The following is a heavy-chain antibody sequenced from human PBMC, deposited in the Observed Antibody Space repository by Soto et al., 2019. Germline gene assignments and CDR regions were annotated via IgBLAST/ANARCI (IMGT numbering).Heavy chain of an antibody. J-gene: IGHJ4*02. V-gene: IGHV1-2*02. CDR3: AKSAYYYSSSWEEY. CDR2: INPNSGGT. D-gene: IGHD6-13*01. CDR1: GYTFTGYY. Sequence: ASVKISCKASGYTFTGYYMHWVRQAPGQGLEWMGWINPNSGGTNYAQKFQGRVTMTRDTSISTAYMELSRLRSDDTAVYYCAKSAYYYSSSWEEYWGKGTLVTVSS.